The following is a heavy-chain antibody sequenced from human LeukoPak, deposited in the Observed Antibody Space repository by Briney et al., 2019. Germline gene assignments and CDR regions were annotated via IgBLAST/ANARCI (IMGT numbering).Heavy chain of an antibody. Sequence: TSETLSLTCTVPGGSISSSTYYWGWIRQPPGKGLEWIGSIYYSGSTYYNPSLKSRVTISVDTSKNQFSLKLSSVTAADTAVYYWARQVGYSHGWGEGPLVTVSS. CDR1: GGSISSSTYY. CDR3: ARQVGYSHG. CDR2: IYYSGST. V-gene: IGHV4-39*01. D-gene: IGHD5-18*01. J-gene: IGHJ4*02.